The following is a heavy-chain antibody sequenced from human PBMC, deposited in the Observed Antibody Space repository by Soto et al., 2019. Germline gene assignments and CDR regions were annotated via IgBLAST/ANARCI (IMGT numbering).Heavy chain of an antibody. CDR1: GLTFSRYV. J-gene: IGHJ6*03. CDR3: AKGGGYDFQYSYYYMDV. Sequence: GGSLRLSCAASGLTFSRYVMTWVRQAPGKGLEWVSAISGSGVSTYYADSVKGRFTISRDNSKNMLYLQMNSLRAEDTAVYYCAKGGGYDFQYSYYYMDVWGKGTTVTVSS. V-gene: IGHV3-23*01. CDR2: ISGSGVST. D-gene: IGHD5-12*01.